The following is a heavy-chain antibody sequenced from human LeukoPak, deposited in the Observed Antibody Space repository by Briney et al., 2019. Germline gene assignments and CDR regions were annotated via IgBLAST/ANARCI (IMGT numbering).Heavy chain of an antibody. V-gene: IGHV4-34*01. Sequence: SETLSLTCAVYGGSFSGYYWSWIRQPPGKGLEWIGEINHSGSTNYNPSLKSRVTISVDTSKNQFSLKLSSVTAADTAVSYCARGMSIAARGPVNDYWGQGTLVTVSS. CDR3: ARGMSIAARGPVNDY. J-gene: IGHJ4*02. CDR2: INHSGST. CDR1: GGSFSGYY. D-gene: IGHD6-6*01.